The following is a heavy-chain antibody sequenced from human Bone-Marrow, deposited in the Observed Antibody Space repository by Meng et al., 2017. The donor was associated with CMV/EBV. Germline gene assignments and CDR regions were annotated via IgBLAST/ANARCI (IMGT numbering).Heavy chain of an antibody. V-gene: IGHV4-39*07. CDR1: GGSISSSSYY. Sequence: GSLRLSCTVSGGSISSSSYYWGWIRQPPGKGLEWIGSIYYSGSTYYNPSLKCRVTISVDTSKNQFSLKLSSVTAADTAVYYCARGAIVVVPAASEYYYYGMDVWGQGTTVTVSS. CDR2: IYYSGST. CDR3: ARGAIVVVPAASEYYYYGMDV. J-gene: IGHJ6*02. D-gene: IGHD2-2*01.